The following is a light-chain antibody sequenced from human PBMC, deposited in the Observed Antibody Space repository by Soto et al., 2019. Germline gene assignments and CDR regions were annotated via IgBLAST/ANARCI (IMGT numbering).Light chain of an antibody. CDR2: DAS. CDR1: QSVSSK. CDR3: QRYNNWPLT. J-gene: IGKJ4*01. Sequence: EIVMTQSPATLSVSPGERATLSCRASQSVSSKLAWYQQRPGQAPGLLIYDASTRATGIPARFSGSGSGTEFTLTISSLQSEDFAVYYCQRYNNWPLTFGGGTKVEIK. V-gene: IGKV3-15*01.